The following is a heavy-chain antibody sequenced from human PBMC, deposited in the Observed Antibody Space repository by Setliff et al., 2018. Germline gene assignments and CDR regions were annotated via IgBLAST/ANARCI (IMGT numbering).Heavy chain of an antibody. J-gene: IGHJ4*02. CDR3: TRDWGGWYDY. CDR2: IKSKTDGGTT. V-gene: IGHV3-15*07. CDR1: GFTFSNAW. D-gene: IGHD6-19*01. Sequence: GGSLRLSCAASGFTFSNAWMNWVRQAPGKGLEWVGRIKSKTDGGTTDYAAPVKGRFTISRDDSKKTLYLQMNNLKSEDTGVYYCTRDWGGWYDYWGQGTLVTVSS.